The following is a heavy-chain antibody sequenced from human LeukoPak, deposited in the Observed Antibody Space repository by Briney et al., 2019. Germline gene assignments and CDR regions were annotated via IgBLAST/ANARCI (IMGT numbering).Heavy chain of an antibody. V-gene: IGHV1-8*01. Sequence: ASVKVSCKASGYTFTSYDINWVRQATGQGLEWMGWMNPNSGNTGYAQKFQGGVTMTRNTSISTAYMELSSLRPEDTAVYYCARISYCGGDCYEAFDIWGQGTMVTVSS. D-gene: IGHD2-21*02. CDR3: ARISYCGGDCYEAFDI. CDR1: GYTFTSYD. CDR2: MNPNSGNT. J-gene: IGHJ3*02.